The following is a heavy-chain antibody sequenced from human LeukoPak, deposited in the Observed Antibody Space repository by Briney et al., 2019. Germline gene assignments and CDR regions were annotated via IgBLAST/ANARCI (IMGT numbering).Heavy chain of an antibody. V-gene: IGHV5-51*01. CDR3: ARLAFCTNAVCFSNYYYSMDV. CDR2: IYPDDSDT. J-gene: IGHJ6*03. Sequence: GESLKISCKGSGYSFTSYWIGWVRQMPGKGLEWMGIIYPDDSDTKYSPSFQGQVTVSADKSISTAYLQWSSLKASDTAMYYCARLAFCTNAVCFSNYYYSMDVWGRGTTVTVSS. D-gene: IGHD2-8*01. CDR1: GYSFTSYW.